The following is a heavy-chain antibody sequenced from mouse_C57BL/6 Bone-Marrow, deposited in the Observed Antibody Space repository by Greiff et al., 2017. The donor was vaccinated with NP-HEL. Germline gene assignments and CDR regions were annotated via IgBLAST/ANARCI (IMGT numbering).Heavy chain of an antibody. J-gene: IGHJ2*01. CDR3: AREVYYYGSDY. CDR1: GYTFTSYW. V-gene: IGHV1-64*01. Sequence: QVHVKQPGAELVKPGASVKLSCKASGYTFTSYWMHWVKQRPGQGLEWIGMIHPNSGSTNYNEKFKSKATLTVDKSSSTAYMQLSSLTSEDSAVYYCAREVYYYGSDYWGQGTTLTVSS. D-gene: IGHD1-1*01. CDR2: IHPNSGST.